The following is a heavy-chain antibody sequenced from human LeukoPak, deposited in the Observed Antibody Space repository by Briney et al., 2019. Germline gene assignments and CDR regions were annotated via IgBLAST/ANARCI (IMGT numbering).Heavy chain of an antibody. D-gene: IGHD6-6*01. Sequence: SGGSLRLSCAASGFTFSSYSMNWVRQAPGKGLEWVSVIYSGGSTYYADSVKGRFTISRDNSKNTLYLQMNSLRAEDTAVYYCASSIAARPSLYDYWGQGTLVTVSS. J-gene: IGHJ4*02. V-gene: IGHV3-53*01. CDR1: GFTFSSYS. CDR3: ASSIAARPSLYDY. CDR2: IYSGGST.